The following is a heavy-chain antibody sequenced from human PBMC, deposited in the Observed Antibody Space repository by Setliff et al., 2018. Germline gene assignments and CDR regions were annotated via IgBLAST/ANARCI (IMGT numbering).Heavy chain of an antibody. CDR3: AKVTNYYGSGSYLDY. V-gene: IGHV3-53*01. CDR1: GLPVSGNY. D-gene: IGHD3-10*01. Sequence: GGSLRLSCAASGLPVSGNYMSWVRQAPGKGPEWVSIIYSDGRTYYADSVKGRFTISRDNSKNTLYLQMNSLRAEDTAVYYCAKVTNYYGSGSYLDYWGQGTLVTVSS. CDR2: IYSDGRT. J-gene: IGHJ4*02.